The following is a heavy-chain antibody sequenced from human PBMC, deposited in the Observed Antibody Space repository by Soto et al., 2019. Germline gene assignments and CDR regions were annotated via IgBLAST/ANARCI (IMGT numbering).Heavy chain of an antibody. CDR2: IIPIFGTA. CDR3: ARVAITYQLLGWFDP. CDR1: GVTFSSYA. J-gene: IGHJ5*02. Sequence: GASVKVSCKASGVTFSSYAISWVRQAPGQGLEWMGGIIPIFGTANYAQKFQGRVTITADKSTSTAYMELSSLRSEDTAVYYCARVAITYQLLGWFDPWGQGTPVTVSS. D-gene: IGHD2-2*01. V-gene: IGHV1-69*06.